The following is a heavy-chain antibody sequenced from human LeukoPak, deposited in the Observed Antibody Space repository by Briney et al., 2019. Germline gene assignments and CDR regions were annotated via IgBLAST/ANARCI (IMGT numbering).Heavy chain of an antibody. CDR1: GFTFSSYA. Sequence: PAGGSLRLSCAASGFTFSSYAMHWVRQAPGKGLEWVAVISYDGSNKYYADSVKGRFTISRDNSKNTPYLQTNSLRAEDTAVYYCARASGGYSYWGQGTLVTVSS. J-gene: IGHJ4*02. D-gene: IGHD5-12*01. CDR3: ARASGGYSY. CDR2: ISYDGSNK. V-gene: IGHV3-30-3*01.